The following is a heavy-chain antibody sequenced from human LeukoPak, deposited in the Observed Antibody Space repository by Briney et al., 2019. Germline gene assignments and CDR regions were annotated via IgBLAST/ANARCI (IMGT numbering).Heavy chain of an antibody. J-gene: IGHJ4*02. CDR2: ISGSDGST. CDR1: GFTFSSYA. V-gene: IGHV3-23*01. Sequence: GGSLRLSCAASGFTFSSYAMSWVRQAPGKGLEWVSAISGSDGSTYYADSVKGRFTISRDNSKNTLYLQMNSLSAEDTAVYYCEKDLGGSGDYRPYWGQGSVVTVSS. CDR3: EKDLGGSGDYRPY. D-gene: IGHD2-21*02.